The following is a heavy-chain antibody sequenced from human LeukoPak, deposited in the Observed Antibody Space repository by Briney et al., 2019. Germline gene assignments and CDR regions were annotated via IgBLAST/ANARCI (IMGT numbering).Heavy chain of an antibody. CDR3: ARPQWDQVAEYFQH. D-gene: IGHD1-26*01. CDR1: GGSISSSNW. CDR2: IYHSGST. Sequence: SGTLSLTCAVSGGSISSSNWWSWVRQPPGKGLEWIGEIYHSGSTNYNPSLKSRVTISVDTSKNQFSLKLSSVTAADTAVYYCARPQWDQVAEYFQHWGQGTLVTVSS. J-gene: IGHJ1*01. V-gene: IGHV4-4*02.